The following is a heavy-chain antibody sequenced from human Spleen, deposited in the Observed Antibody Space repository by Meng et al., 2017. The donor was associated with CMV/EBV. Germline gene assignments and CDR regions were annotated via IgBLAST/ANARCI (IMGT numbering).Heavy chain of an antibody. V-gene: IGHV3-21*04. J-gene: IGHJ6*02. CDR3: ARDHDFWSGQSPMDV. Sequence: GESLKISCAASGFTFSSYSMNWVRQAPGKGLEWVSSISSSSSYIYYADSVKGRFTISRDNSKNTLYLQMNSLRAEDTALYYCARDHDFWSGQSPMDVWGQGTTVTVSS. CDR1: GFTFSSYS. CDR2: ISSSSSYI. D-gene: IGHD3-3*01.